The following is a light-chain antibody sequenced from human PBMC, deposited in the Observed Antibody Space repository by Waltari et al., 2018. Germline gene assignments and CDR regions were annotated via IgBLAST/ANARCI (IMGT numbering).Light chain of an antibody. CDR3: QSADSSGSVV. J-gene: IGLJ2*01. Sequence: SFDLTQPPSLSVSPGQTARITCSGDALSKQYAHWHQQRPGLAPVLVIYKDSERPSGIPERFSGSSSGTTVTLTISGVQAEDEADYYCQSADSSGSVVFGGGTKLTVL. CDR2: KDS. CDR1: ALSKQY. V-gene: IGLV3-25*03.